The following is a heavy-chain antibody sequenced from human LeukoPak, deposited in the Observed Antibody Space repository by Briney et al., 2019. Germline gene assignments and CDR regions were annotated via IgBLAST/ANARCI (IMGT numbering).Heavy chain of an antibody. J-gene: IGHJ6*03. D-gene: IGHD4-11*01. CDR3: ARTTVTTGTYYYYYMDV. CDR1: GYTFTSYY. Sequence: ASVKVSCKASGYTFTSYYMHWVRQAPGQGLEWMGIVNPSGGSTSYAQKFQGRVTITADESTSTAYMELSSLRSEDTAVYYCARTTVTTGTYYYYYMDVWGKGTTVTVSS. V-gene: IGHV1-46*01. CDR2: VNPSGGST.